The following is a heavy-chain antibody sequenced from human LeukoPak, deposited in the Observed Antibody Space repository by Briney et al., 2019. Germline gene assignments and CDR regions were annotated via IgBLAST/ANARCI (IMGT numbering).Heavy chain of an antibody. Sequence: GASVKVSRKASGGTFSSYAISWVRQAPGQGLEWMGGIIPIFGTANYAQKFQGRVTITADESTSTAYMELSSLRSEDTAVYYCARSPTSGSYLGYYYYGMDVWGQGTTVTVSS. J-gene: IGHJ6*02. CDR1: GGTFSSYA. V-gene: IGHV1-69*13. CDR3: ARSPTSGSYLGYYYYGMDV. D-gene: IGHD1-26*01. CDR2: IIPIFGTA.